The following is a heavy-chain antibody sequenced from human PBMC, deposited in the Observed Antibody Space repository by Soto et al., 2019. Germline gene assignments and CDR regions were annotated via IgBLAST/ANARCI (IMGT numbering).Heavy chain of an antibody. CDR2: IYYSGST. V-gene: IGHV4-61*01. D-gene: IGHD1-7*01. CDR1: GGSISSGSYY. Sequence: SETLSLTCTVSGGSISSGSYYWSRIRPPPGKGLEWIGYIYYSGSTNYNPSLKSRATISVDTSKNQFSLKLSSVTAADTAVYYCARRNNWNYSWFDPWGQGTLVTVSS. J-gene: IGHJ5*02. CDR3: ARRNNWNYSWFDP.